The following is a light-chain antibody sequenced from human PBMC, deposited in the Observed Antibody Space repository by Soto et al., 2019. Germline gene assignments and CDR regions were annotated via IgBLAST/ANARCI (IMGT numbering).Light chain of an antibody. Sequence: QSALTQPASVSGSPGQSITISCTGTNNDVGGHMYVSWYQHQAGKVPKLIIYEIDNRPSGVSDRFSGSKSGNTASLTISGLQAEDDAAYYCSAYRRGIIVFGGGTKLTVL. CDR2: EID. CDR1: NNDVGGHMY. CDR3: SAYRRGIIV. J-gene: IGLJ2*01. V-gene: IGLV2-14*01.